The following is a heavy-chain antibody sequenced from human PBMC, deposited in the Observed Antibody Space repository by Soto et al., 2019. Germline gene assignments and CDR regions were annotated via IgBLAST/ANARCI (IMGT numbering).Heavy chain of an antibody. CDR3: ASEYCSGRSCYYYGMDV. D-gene: IGHD2-15*01. CDR2: IWYDGSNK. J-gene: IGHJ6*02. V-gene: IGHV3-33*01. Sequence: QVQLVESGGGVVQPGRSLRLSCAASGFTFSSYGMHWVRQAPGKGLEWVAIIWYDGSNKYYADSVKGRFTIPRDNSKNTLYLQMNSLRAEDTAVYYCASEYCSGRSCYYYGMDVWGQGTTVTVSS. CDR1: GFTFSSYG.